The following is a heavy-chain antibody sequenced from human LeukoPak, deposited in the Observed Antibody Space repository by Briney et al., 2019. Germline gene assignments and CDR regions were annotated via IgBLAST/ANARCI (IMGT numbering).Heavy chain of an antibody. CDR3: VTGRYSYGWYDH. J-gene: IGHJ5*02. CDR1: GGSISSSY. D-gene: IGHD1-26*01. V-gene: IGHV4-59*13. Sequence: PSETLSLTCTVSGGSISSSYWSWIRPPPGKGLEWIGYMYYGGSPNYNPSLKSRVITSLDTSKKQFSLKLNSVTTADTAVYYCVTGRYSYGWYDHWGQGILGIVSS. CDR2: MYYGGSP.